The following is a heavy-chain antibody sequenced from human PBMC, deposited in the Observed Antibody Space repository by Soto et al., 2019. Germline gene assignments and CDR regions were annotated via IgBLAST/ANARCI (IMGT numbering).Heavy chain of an antibody. D-gene: IGHD5-12*01. CDR2: ISTYNGMT. V-gene: IGHV1-18*01. J-gene: IGHJ4*02. Sequence: QVQLVQSGGEVKKPGASVTVSCKASGYTFINYHITWVRQAPGQGLEWMAWISTYNGMTDYPQKFQGRVTMTRDTSTSTAYMELRNLGPDDTAVYFRAKSPRGEMATDWGQGTLVTVSS. CDR1: GYTFINYH. CDR3: AKSPRGEMATD.